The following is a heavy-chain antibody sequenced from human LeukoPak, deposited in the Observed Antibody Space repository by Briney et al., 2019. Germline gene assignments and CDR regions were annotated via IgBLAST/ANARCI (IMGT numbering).Heavy chain of an antibody. CDR1: GGTFSSYT. D-gene: IGHD1-26*01. CDR3: ARDRGGVGASIY. V-gene: IGHV1-69*04. J-gene: IGHJ4*02. Sequence: ASVKVSCKASGGTFSSYTISWVRQAPGQGLEWMGRIIPILGIANYAQKFQGRVTITADKSTSTACMELSSLRSEDTAVYYCARDRGGVGASIYWGQGTLVTVSS. CDR2: IIPILGIA.